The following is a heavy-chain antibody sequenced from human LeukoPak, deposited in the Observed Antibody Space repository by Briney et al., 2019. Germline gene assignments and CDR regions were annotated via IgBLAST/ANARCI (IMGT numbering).Heavy chain of an antibody. J-gene: IGHJ3*02. CDR3: TVTNHDAFHI. CDR2: IRSRLNAYAT. V-gene: IGHV3-73*01. CDR1: GFTFSGSA. D-gene: IGHD4-17*01. Sequence: GGSLRLSCAASGFTFSGSAMHWVRQASGKGLEWVGRIRSRLNAYATAYAASVKGRFTISRDDSKSTAYLQINSLRTEDTAVYHCTVTNHDAFHIWGQGTVVTVSS.